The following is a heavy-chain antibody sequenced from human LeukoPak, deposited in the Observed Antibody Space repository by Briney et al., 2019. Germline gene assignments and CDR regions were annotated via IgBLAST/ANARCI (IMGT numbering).Heavy chain of an antibody. CDR3: VRVVAATYFDY. V-gene: IGHV1-8*01. J-gene: IGHJ4*02. Sequence: ASVKVSCKASGYTFTSYDINWVRQATGQGLEWMGWMNPNSGNTGFAQKFQGRVTMTRNTSISTAYMELSSLRSEDTAVYYCVRVVAATYFDYWGQGTLVAVSS. D-gene: IGHD2-15*01. CDR1: GYTFTSYD. CDR2: MNPNSGNT.